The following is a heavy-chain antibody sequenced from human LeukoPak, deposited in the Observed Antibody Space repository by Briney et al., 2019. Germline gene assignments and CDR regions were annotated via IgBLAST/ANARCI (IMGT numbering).Heavy chain of an antibody. CDR3: ARDGFGSSWYIDF. Sequence: GGSLRLSCAASGFTFSSYEINWVRQAPGKGLEWVAHISGSGSTFYYAESVKGRFTISRDNAKNSLYLQMNSLTAEDTAVYYCARDGFGSSWYIDFWGQGTPVTVSS. V-gene: IGHV3-48*03. CDR2: ISGSGSTF. CDR1: GFTFSSYE. D-gene: IGHD6-13*01. J-gene: IGHJ4*02.